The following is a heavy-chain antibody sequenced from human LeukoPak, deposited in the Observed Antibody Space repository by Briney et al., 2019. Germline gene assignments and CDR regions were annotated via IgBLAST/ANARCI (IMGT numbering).Heavy chain of an antibody. CDR2: IYTSGST. D-gene: IGHD3-22*01. V-gene: IGHV4-4*07. CDR3: ARIERKYYYDSSGYYYGDNYYYYMDV. J-gene: IGHJ6*03. CDR1: GGSISSYY. Sequence: SETLSLTCTVSGGSISSYYWSWIRQPAGKGLEWIWRIYTSGSTNYNPSLKSRVTMSVDTSKNQFSLKLSSVTAADTAVYYCARIERKYYYDSSGYYYGDNYYYYMDVWGKGTTVTVSS.